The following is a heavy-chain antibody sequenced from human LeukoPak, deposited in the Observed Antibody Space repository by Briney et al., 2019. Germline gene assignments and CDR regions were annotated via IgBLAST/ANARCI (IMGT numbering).Heavy chain of an antibody. Sequence: SETLTLTCAVSGYSLSSDYYWGGSRPPPGKGGGWVCSLYDGGNTYYKPSLKSRFTISVDTSKTKFYLKLSCLSAADTAVYYCARSVYGVPKRSDYWGQGTLVTVSS. V-gene: IGHV4-38-2*01. CDR3: ARSVYGVPKRSDY. J-gene: IGHJ4*02. CDR2: LYDGGNT. CDR1: GYSLSSDYY. D-gene: IGHD3-10*01.